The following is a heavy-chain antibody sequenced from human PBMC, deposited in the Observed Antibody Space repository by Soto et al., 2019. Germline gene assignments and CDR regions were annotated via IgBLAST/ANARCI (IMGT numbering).Heavy chain of an antibody. CDR2: IYYSGST. CDR3: ARARIAAARPYYFDY. CDR1: GGSVSSGSYY. D-gene: IGHD6-13*01. J-gene: IGHJ4*02. Sequence: QVQLQESGPGLVKPSETLSLTCTVSGGSVSSGSYYWSWIRQPPGKGLEWIGYIYYSGSTNYNPSLKSRVTISVDTSKNQFSLKLSSVTAADTAVYYCARARIAAARPYYFDYWGQGTLVTVSS. V-gene: IGHV4-61*01.